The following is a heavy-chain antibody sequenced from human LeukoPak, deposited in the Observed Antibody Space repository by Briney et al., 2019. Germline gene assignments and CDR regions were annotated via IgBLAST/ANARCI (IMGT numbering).Heavy chain of an antibody. D-gene: IGHD3-10*01. J-gene: IGHJ4*02. CDR3: VRHFGSGYYLDY. Sequence: GKSLRLSCAASGFTFNSYGMHWVRQAPGKGLEWVALIWYDGSKKYYADSVKGRFTISRDNSKTTLYLQMSSLTAEATAVLYCVRHFGSGYYLDYWGQGPLVTVSS. CDR2: IWYDGSKK. V-gene: IGHV3-33*01. CDR1: GFTFNSYG.